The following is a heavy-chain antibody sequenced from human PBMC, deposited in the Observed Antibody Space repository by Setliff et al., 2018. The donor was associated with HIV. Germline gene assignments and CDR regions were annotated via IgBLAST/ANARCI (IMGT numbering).Heavy chain of an antibody. Sequence: GGSLRLSCAASGFTFSGFGMHWVRQAPSKGLEWVAGIWFDGSEKNYADSVKGRFTISRDNSENTLFLQMNSLRAEDTATYYCAKEFEDLSGAYWGQGTLVTVSS. CDR1: GFTFSGFG. CDR2: IWFDGSEK. D-gene: IGHD3-10*01. V-gene: IGHV3-30*02. CDR3: AKEFEDLSGAY. J-gene: IGHJ4*02.